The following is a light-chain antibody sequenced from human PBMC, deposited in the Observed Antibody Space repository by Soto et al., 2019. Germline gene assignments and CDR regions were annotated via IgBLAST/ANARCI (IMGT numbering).Light chain of an antibody. J-gene: IGKJ5*01. CDR2: AAS. CDR1: QSISSY. CDR3: QQSYSTPRT. Sequence: DIQMTQSPSSVSASVGDRFTITCRASQSISSYLNWYQQKPGKAPKLLIYAASSLQSGVPSRFSGSGSGTDFTLTISSLQPEDFATYYCQQSYSTPRTFGQGTRLEIK. V-gene: IGKV1-39*01.